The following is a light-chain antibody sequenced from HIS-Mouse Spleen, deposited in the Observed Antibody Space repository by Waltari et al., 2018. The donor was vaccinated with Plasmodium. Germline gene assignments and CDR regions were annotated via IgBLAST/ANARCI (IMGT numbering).Light chain of an antibody. Sequence: SYELTQPPSVSVSPGQTASITCSGDKLGDKYACWYQQKPGQYPVLVIYQDSKRPSGIPERFPGSHAGNPATLTISGTQAMDEADYYCQAWDSSPAVFGGGTKLTVL. CDR3: QAWDSSPAV. J-gene: IGLJ2*01. CDR2: QDS. V-gene: IGLV3-1*01. CDR1: KLGDKY.